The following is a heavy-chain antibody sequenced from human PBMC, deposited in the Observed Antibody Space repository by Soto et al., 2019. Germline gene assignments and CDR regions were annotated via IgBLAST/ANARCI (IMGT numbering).Heavy chain of an antibody. Sequence: QVQLVESGGGVVQPGRSLRLSCAASGFTFSSDGMHWVRQTPGKGLEWMAVISYDGTRKYYADSVTGRFTISRDNSKNTLYLQMDSLRVEDTAVYYCAIDRSNSWTFDYWGQGTLVTVSS. CDR2: ISYDGTRK. D-gene: IGHD6-13*01. V-gene: IGHV3-30*03. J-gene: IGHJ4*02. CDR1: GFTFSSDG. CDR3: AIDRSNSWTFDY.